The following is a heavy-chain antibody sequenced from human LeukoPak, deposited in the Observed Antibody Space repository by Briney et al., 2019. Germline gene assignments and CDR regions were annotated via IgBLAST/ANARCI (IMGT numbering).Heavy chain of an antibody. Sequence: PSETLSLTCTVSGGSISSYYWSWIRQPAGKGLGWIGRIYNSGNTNYNPSLKSRVTMSVDTSKNQFSLKLSSVTAADTAMYYCARDPDSGSWGYASDIWGQGTMVTVS. D-gene: IGHD6-13*01. V-gene: IGHV4-4*07. CDR1: GGSISSYY. CDR3: ARDPDSGSWGYASDI. CDR2: IYNSGNT. J-gene: IGHJ3*02.